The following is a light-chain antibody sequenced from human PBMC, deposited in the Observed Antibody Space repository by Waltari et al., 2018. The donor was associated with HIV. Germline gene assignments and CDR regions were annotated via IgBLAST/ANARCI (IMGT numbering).Light chain of an antibody. J-gene: IGLJ3*02. CDR2: LEGSGSY. V-gene: IGLV4-60*03. CDR1: SGHSSYI. Sequence: QPVLTQSSSASASLGSSVKLTCTLSSGHSSYIIPCHHQEPGKAPRYLMKLEGSGSYNRGSGVPDRFSGSSSGADRYLTISNLQSEDEADYYCETWDSNTRVFGGGTKLTVL. CDR3: ETWDSNTRV.